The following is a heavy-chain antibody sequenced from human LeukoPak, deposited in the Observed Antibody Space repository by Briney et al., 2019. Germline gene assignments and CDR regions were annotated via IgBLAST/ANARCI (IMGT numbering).Heavy chain of an antibody. J-gene: IGHJ4*02. D-gene: IGHD3-22*01. CDR1: GVTFSGSA. CDR3: TRLANYYDSSGFTQN. Sequence: GGSLRLSCAASGVTFSGSAMHWVRQASGKGLEWVGRIRSKANSYATAYAASVKGRFTISRDDSKNTAYLQMNSLKTEDTAVYYCTRLANYYDSSGFTQNWGQGTLVTVSS. V-gene: IGHV3-73*01. CDR2: IRSKANSYAT.